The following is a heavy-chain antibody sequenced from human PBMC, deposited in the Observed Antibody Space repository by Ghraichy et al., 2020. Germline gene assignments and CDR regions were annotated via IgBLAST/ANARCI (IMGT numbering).Heavy chain of an antibody. V-gene: IGHV3-74*01. Sequence: GGSLRLSCAASGFTFSSYWMHWVRQAPGKGLVWVSRINSDGSSTSYADSVKGRFTISRDNAKNTLYLQMNSLRAEDTAVYYCARGPDSSGWYAYYYYGMDVWAKGPRSPSP. CDR3: ARGPDSSGWYAYYYYGMDV. D-gene: IGHD6-19*01. CDR2: INSDGSST. J-gene: IGHJ6*02. CDR1: GFTFSSYW.